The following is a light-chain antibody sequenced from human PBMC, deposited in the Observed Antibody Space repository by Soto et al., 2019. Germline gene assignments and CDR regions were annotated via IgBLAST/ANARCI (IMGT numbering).Light chain of an antibody. V-gene: IGKV1D-12*01. CDR1: QGISRS. CDR2: AAS. CDR3: QQADTFPIT. Sequence: DIQMTQSPSSVIASVGDRVTITCQASQGISRSLAWYQQRPGKAPKLLIYAASSLQSGVPSRFSGSGFGTDFTLTITSLQPDDFAVYYCQQADTFPITFGQGTRLEIK. J-gene: IGKJ5*01.